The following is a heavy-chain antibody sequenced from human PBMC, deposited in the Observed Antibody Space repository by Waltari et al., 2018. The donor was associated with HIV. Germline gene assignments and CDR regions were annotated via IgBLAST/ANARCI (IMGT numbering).Heavy chain of an antibody. CDR2: IYTSGST. CDR1: GGSISSGSYY. CDR3: ARRGIQLWFYAFDI. V-gene: IGHV4-61*02. J-gene: IGHJ3*02. Sequence: QVQLQESGPGLVKPSQTLSLTCTVSGGSISSGSYYWRWIRQPAGKGLGWIGRIYTSGSTNYNPSLKSRVTISVDTSKNQFSLKLSSVTAADTAVYYCARRGIQLWFYAFDIWGQGTMVTVSS. D-gene: IGHD5-18*01.